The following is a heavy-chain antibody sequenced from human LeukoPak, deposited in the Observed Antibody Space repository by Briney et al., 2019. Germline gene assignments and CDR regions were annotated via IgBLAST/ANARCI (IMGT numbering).Heavy chain of an antibody. J-gene: IGHJ4*02. CDR3: ARSSAWYYFDC. CDR1: GYAFTIYC. Sequence: ASVTLSCKSSGYAFTIYCMHWVRPSTRQRLERMGIINPSGGSTSYAQNFQGRVTLTRDTSTSTVYMELSSLRSDDTAVYSCARSSAWYYFDCWGQGTLVTVSS. CDR2: INPSGGST. V-gene: IGHV1-46*01. D-gene: IGHD6-19*01.